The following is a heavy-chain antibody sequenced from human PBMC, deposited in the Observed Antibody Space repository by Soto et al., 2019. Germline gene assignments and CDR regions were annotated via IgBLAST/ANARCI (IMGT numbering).Heavy chain of an antibody. CDR3: ARLQSNYYDSSGYSRVGMDV. Sequence: GESLKISCKGSGYSFTSYWIGWVRQMPGKGLEWMGIIYPGDSDTRYSPSFQGQATISADKSISTAYLQWSSLKASDTAMYYCARLQSNYYDSSGYSRVGMDVWGQGTTVTVSS. D-gene: IGHD3-22*01. CDR2: IYPGDSDT. CDR1: GYSFTSYW. V-gene: IGHV5-51*01. J-gene: IGHJ6*02.